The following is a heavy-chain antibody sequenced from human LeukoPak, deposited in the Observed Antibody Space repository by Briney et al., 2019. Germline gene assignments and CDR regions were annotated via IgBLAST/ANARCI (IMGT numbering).Heavy chain of an antibody. CDR1: GFTFSSYA. D-gene: IGHD2-2*01. CDR3: ARAPSPYQPLLPLGY. CDR2: ISYDGSNK. Sequence: GGSLRLSCAASGFTFSSYAIHWVRQAPGKGLEWVAVISYDGSNKYYADPVKGRFTISRDNSKNTLYLQMNSLRVEDTAVYYCARAPSPYQPLLPLGYWGQGTLVTVSS. V-gene: IGHV3-30-3*01. J-gene: IGHJ4*02.